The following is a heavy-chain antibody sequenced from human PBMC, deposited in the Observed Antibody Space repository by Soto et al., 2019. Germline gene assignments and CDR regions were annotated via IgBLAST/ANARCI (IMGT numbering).Heavy chain of an antibody. CDR2: ISSSSSVI. CDR1: GFTFSSYS. J-gene: IGHJ6*02. V-gene: IGHV3-48*02. Sequence: PGGSLRLSCAAAGFTFSSYSVNWVSQAPGKGLEWVSYISSSSSVIYYADSVKGRFTISRDNAKNSLYLQMNSLRDEDTAVYYCASFYGSGSYYYYYYGMDVWGQGTTVTVSS. CDR3: ASFYGSGSYYYYYYGMDV. D-gene: IGHD3-10*01.